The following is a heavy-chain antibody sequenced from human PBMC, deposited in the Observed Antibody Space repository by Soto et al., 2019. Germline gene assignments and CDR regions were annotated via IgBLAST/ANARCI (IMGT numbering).Heavy chain of an antibody. CDR3: ARELAYSSSWYDY. CDR1: GYTFTSYD. D-gene: IGHD6-13*01. J-gene: IGHJ4*02. V-gene: IGHV1-8*01. CDR2: MNPNSGNT. Sequence: GASVKVSYKASGYTFTSYDINWVRQATGQGLEWMGWMNPNSGNTGYAQKFQGRVTMTRNTSISTAYMELSSLRSEDTAVYYCARELAYSSSWYDYWGQGTLVTVSS.